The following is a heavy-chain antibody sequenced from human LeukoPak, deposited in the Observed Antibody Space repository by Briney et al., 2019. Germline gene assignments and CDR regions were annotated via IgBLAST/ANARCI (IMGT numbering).Heavy chain of an antibody. J-gene: IGHJ6*03. Sequence: SVKVSCKASGVTFSSYAISWVRQAPGQGLEWIGGLRPVFGPINSAQKFQDRVTLTKDDSTTTAYMELRSQRSEDTAVYYCATNPMTGYHLGDHFYFYMAVWGKGTTVTVS. CDR3: ATNPMTGYHLGDHFYFYMAV. CDR2: LRPVFGPI. CDR1: GVTFSSYA. V-gene: IGHV1-69*05. D-gene: IGHD1-20*01.